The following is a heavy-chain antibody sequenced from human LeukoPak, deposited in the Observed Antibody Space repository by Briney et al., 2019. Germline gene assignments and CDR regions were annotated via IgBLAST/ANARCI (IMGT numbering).Heavy chain of an antibody. V-gene: IGHV3-7*01. Sequence: SGGSLRLSCATSGFTFSSRSVNWVRQAPGKGLEWVANVKQDGSEKYYVDSVKGRFTTSRDNAKTSLYLQMNSLRAEDTAVYYCARHLSGITGYTYGRGIDYWGQGTLVTVSS. CDR3: ARHLSGITGYTYGRGIDY. CDR1: GFTFSSRS. CDR2: VKQDGSEK. J-gene: IGHJ4*02. D-gene: IGHD5-18*01.